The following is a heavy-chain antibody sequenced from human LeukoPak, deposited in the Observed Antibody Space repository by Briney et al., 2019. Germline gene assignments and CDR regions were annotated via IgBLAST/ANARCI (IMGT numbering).Heavy chain of an antibody. V-gene: IGHV5-51*01. J-gene: IGHJ4*02. D-gene: IGHD6-19*01. CDR3: ARRLGYSSGWYADYFDY. CDR2: IYPGDPDT. CDR1: GYSFTSYW. Sequence: GESLKISCKASGYSFTSYWIGWVRQMPGKGLEWMGSIYPGDPDTRYSPSFQGQVTISADKSISTSYLQWSSLKASDTAMYYCARRLGYSSGWYADYFDYWGQGPLVTASS.